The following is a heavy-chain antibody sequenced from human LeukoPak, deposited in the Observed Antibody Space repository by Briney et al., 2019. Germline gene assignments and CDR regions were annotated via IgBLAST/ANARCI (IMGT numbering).Heavy chain of an antibody. J-gene: IGHJ4*02. CDR2: IYPGDSDT. D-gene: IGHD3-10*01. CDR1: GYSFTSSW. V-gene: IGHV5-51*01. Sequence: GESMKISSKASGYSFTSSWIGWVRQMPRKGLEWMGIIYPGDSDTRNRPSFQGQVTITADKSITTAYLQWSSLRASDAAMYYCARLGCGSGSTAAADHFDYWGQGTLVTVSS. CDR3: ARLGCGSGSTAAADHFDY.